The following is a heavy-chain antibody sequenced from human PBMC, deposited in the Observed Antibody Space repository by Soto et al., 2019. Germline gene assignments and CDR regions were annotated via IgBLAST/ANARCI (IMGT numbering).Heavy chain of an antibody. CDR2: MYYTGVT. J-gene: IGHJ6*02. CDR1: GGSVRSGNHF. V-gene: IGHV4-61*01. Sequence: SETLSLTYSVSGGSVRSGNHFWNWIRQPPGRGLEWLGYMYYTGVTNYNPSLKSRVSMSVDTSKDQFSLNLTSLTAADTAVYYCARGGEPLGYYGLDVWGQGTTVTVSS. CDR3: ARGGEPLGYYGLDV.